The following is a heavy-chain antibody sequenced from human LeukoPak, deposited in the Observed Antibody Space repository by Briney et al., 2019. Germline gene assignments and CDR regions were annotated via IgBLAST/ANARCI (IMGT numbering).Heavy chain of an antibody. V-gene: IGHV3-21*01. CDR1: GFTFSSYS. D-gene: IGHD5-18*01. CDR2: ISSSSSYI. Sequence: RGSLRLSCAASGFTFSSYSMNWVRQAPGEGLGWVSSISSSSSYIYYADSVKGRFAISRDNAKNSLYLQMNSLRAEDTAVYYCARAWIQLWINPRPYYFDYWGQGTLVTVSS. J-gene: IGHJ4*02. CDR3: ARAWIQLWINPRPYYFDY.